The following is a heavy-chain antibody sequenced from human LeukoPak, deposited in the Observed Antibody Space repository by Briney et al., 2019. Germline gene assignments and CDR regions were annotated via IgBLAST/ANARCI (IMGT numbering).Heavy chain of an antibody. D-gene: IGHD4-17*01. CDR1: GGSIRSSYYY. Sequence: SETLSLTCTVSGGSIRSSYYYWGWIRQPPGKGLEWIGSIYDSGSTYYNPSLKSRVTISVDTSKNQFSLKLNSATAADTAVYYCASSHITVTTPPLFDYWGQGTLVTVSS. CDR2: IYDSGST. J-gene: IGHJ4*02. CDR3: ASSHITVTTPPLFDY. V-gene: IGHV4-39*01.